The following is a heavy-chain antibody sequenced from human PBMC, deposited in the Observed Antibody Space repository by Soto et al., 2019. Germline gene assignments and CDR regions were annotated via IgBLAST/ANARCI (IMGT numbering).Heavy chain of an antibody. J-gene: IGHJ4*02. CDR1: GYTFSNYG. Sequence: QVQLVQSGAEVRKPGASVKVSCKASGYTFSNYGIFWVRQAPGQGLEWMGWIYPYNGNTHYAQKRQGRVTLTTDTSTSTAYMDLRSLTSDDTAIYYCARALNGEAGGGYWGQGTLVTVSS. CDR2: IYPYNGNT. D-gene: IGHD2-8*01. CDR3: ARALNGEAGGGY. V-gene: IGHV1-18*01.